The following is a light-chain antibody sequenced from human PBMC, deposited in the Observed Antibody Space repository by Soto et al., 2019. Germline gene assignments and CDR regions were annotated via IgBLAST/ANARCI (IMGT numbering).Light chain of an antibody. CDR2: ASS. J-gene: IGKJ4*01. CDR3: QPYHSQSIN. V-gene: IGKV1-5*01. CDR1: ENIFKF. Sequence: DILLIQSPATLSASVGDRITITCRASENIFKFLAWYQQRSGSAPNLLIYASSYLEKGAPSRFSGSGPGTEFTLTIADLQPDDSATAFCQPYHSQSINFGGGTQVDVK.